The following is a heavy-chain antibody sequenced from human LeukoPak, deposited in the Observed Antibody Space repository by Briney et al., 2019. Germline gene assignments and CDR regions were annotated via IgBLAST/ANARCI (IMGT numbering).Heavy chain of an antibody. CDR1: GGTFSSYA. CDR2: ISAHNGDT. V-gene: IGHV1-18*01. D-gene: IGHD1-26*01. Sequence: ASVKVSCKASGGTFSSYAISWVRQAPGQGLEWMGWISAHNGDTNYAQKFQGRVSMTTDTSTSTGYMELRSLTSDDAAVYHCARDLKRTVGATTASDYWGQGTLVTVSS. J-gene: IGHJ4*02. CDR3: ARDLKRTVGATTASDY.